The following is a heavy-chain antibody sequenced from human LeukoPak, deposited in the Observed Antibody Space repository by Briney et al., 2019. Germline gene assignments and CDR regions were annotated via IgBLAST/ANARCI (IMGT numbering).Heavy chain of an antibody. J-gene: IGHJ4*02. CDR2: ISGSGGYT. D-gene: IGHD3-10*01. V-gene: IGHV3-23*01. CDR3: ARGPMVRTNLFDY. CDR1: GFTFSSYA. Sequence: GGSLRLSCAASGFTFSSYAMNWVRQAPGKGLEWVSFISGSGGYTYYADSVKGRFTISRDNAKNTLYLQMNSLRAEDTAVYYCARGPMVRTNLFDYWGQGTLVTVSS.